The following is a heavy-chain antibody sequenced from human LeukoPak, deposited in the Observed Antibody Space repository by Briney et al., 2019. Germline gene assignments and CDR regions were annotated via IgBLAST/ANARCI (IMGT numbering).Heavy chain of an antibody. J-gene: IGHJ2*01. Sequence: PGGSLRLSCAASGFTFSAYAIHWVRQAPGKGLEYVSGLNRNGGSTYYATSVKDRFTISRDTSKNTLYLQMGSLRAEDMAVYYCTRGLRDCTSTSCFTYWYFDLWGRGTLVTVSS. CDR1: GFTFSAYA. CDR2: LNRNGGST. D-gene: IGHD2-2*02. V-gene: IGHV3-64*01. CDR3: TRGLRDCTSTSCFTYWYFDL.